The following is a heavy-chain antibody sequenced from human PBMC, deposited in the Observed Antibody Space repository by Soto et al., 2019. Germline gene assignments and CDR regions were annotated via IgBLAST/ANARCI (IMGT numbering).Heavy chain of an antibody. J-gene: IGHJ5*02. Sequence: SLTCAVSGYSISSGYYWGWIRQPPGKGLEWIGSIYHSGSTYYNPSLKSRVTISVDTSKNQFSLKLSSVTAADTAVYYCARESPKTNWFDPWGQGTLVTVSS. CDR3: ARESPKTNWFDP. CDR1: GYSISSGYY. CDR2: IYHSGST. V-gene: IGHV4-38-2*02.